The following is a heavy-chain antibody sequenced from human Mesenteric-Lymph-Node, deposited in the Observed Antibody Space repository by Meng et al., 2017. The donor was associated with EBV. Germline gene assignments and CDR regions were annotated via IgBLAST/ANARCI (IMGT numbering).Heavy chain of an antibody. CDR1: GYTCTSYV. D-gene: IGHD3-10*01. Sequence: QVQRVQSGAEVKKPGASVKVSCQPSGYTCTSYVMHWMRQAPGQRLEWMGWINADNGDTKYSRSFQGRLTITRDTSAGTTSMELGSLKSEDTAVYFCTRVCRITWFRELVSDSWGQGTLVTVSS. J-gene: IGHJ4*02. V-gene: IGHV1-3*01. CDR2: INADNGDT. CDR3: TRVCRITWFRELVSDS.